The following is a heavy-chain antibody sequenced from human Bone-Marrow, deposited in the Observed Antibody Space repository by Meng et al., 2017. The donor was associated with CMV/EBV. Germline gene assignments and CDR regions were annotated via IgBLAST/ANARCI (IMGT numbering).Heavy chain of an antibody. V-gene: IGHV1-2*02. CDR2: INPNSGGT. Sequence: ASVKVSCKASGGTLSSYAISWVRQAPGQGLEWMGWINPNSGGTNYAQKFQGRVTMTRDTSISTAYMELSRLRSDDTAVYYCARDHLKWFLSLGPFDAFDIWGQGTMVTVSS. D-gene: IGHD3-3*01. CDR3: ARDHLKWFLSLGPFDAFDI. J-gene: IGHJ3*02. CDR1: GGTLSSYA.